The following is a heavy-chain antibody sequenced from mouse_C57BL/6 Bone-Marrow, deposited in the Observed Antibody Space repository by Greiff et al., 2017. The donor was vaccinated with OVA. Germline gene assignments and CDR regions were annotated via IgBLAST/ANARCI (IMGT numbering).Heavy chain of an antibody. Sequence: VQLQQSGPELVKPGASVKISCKASGYTFTDYYMNWVKQSHGKSLEWIGDINPNNGGTSYNQKFKGKATLTVDKSSSTAYMELRSLTSEDSAVYYCARHYGDYWGQGTTLTVSS. CDR3: ARHYGDY. J-gene: IGHJ2*01. CDR2: INPNNGGT. CDR1: GYTFTDYY. V-gene: IGHV1-26*01. D-gene: IGHD1-1*01.